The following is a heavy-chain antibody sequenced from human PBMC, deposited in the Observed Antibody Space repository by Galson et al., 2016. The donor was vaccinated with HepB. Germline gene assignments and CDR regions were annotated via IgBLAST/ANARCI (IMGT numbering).Heavy chain of an antibody. CDR2: INHGGST. V-gene: IGHV4-34*01. CDR1: GGSFSGYY. Sequence: TLSLTCAVYGGSFSGYYWSWIRQPPGKGLEWIGEINHGGSTNYNPSLKSRVTLSVDTSKNHFSLKLSSVTAADTAVYFCARGRVVVTAIRVWYFDLWGRGTLVTVSS. J-gene: IGHJ2*01. CDR3: ARGRVVVTAIRVWYFDL. D-gene: IGHD2-21*02.